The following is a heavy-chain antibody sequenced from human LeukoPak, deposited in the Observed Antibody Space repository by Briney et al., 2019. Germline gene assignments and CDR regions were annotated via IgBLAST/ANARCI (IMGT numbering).Heavy chain of an antibody. Sequence: GGSLRLSCAASGFTVSSNYMSWVRQAPGKGLEWVSVIYSGGSTDYADSVKGRFTISRDNSKNTLYLQMNSLRVEDTAVYYCARSSHYDILTGYSEEDAFDMWGQGTMVTVSS. CDR3: ARSSHYDILTGYSEEDAFDM. J-gene: IGHJ3*02. CDR2: IYSGGST. CDR1: GFTVSSNY. D-gene: IGHD3-9*01. V-gene: IGHV3-53*01.